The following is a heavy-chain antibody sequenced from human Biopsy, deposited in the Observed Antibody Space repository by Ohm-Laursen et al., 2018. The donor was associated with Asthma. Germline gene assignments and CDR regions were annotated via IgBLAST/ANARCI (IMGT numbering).Heavy chain of an antibody. J-gene: IGHJ6*02. Sequence: ASVKVSCKAPGGTVSNFAIRWVRQAPGQGLGWLGGNMTVVGTTKYAQKIQGRVTITADESTSTAYKEVTSLRSEDTAIYYCARCQVGYSSGWSLLLKKIYYSGMDVWGQRTAVTVSS. CDR2: NMTVVGTT. CDR3: ARCQVGYSSGWSLLLKKIYYSGMDV. CDR1: GGTVSNFA. D-gene: IGHD6-19*01. V-gene: IGHV1-69*13.